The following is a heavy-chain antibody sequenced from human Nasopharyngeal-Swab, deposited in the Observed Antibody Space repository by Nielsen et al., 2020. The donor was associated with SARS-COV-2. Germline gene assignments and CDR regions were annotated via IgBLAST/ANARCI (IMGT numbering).Heavy chain of an antibody. CDR2: IGGVGSPT. CDR3: AKPSPHSPPGDRVFDY. V-gene: IGHV3-23*01. J-gene: IGHJ4*02. D-gene: IGHD7-27*01. CDR1: EFTFRTYA. Sequence: GESLKISCAASEFTFRTYAMSWVRQAPGKGLEWVSAIGGVGSPTFYADSVKGRFTISRDNSKNMLFLQMNSLTADDTAVYYCAKPSPHSPPGDRVFDYWGQGTLVTVSS.